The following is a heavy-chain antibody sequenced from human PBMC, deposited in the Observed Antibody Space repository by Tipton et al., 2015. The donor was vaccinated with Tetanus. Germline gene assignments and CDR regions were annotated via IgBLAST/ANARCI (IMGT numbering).Heavy chain of an antibody. V-gene: IGHV1-69*06. Sequence: QSGPEVKKPGSSVKVSRKTSGGSFSTYITSWVRQAPGQGLEWMGGIIPIFGTITYAQKFQGRITITADRSTNTAYMELSSLRSEDTAVYYCARSRGGTRVYYAIAFWGQGTPVTVSS. CDR3: ARSRGGTRVYYAIAF. CDR2: IIPIFGTI. D-gene: IGHD3-22*01. J-gene: IGHJ4*02. CDR1: GGSFSTYI.